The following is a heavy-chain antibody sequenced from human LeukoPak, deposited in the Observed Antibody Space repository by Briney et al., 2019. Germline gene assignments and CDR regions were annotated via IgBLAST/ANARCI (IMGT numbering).Heavy chain of an antibody. V-gene: IGHV1-18*01. J-gene: IGHJ4*02. CDR3: ARDNGPGYDILTGYYRGFDY. CDR1: GHTFTSYG. CDR2: ISAYNGNT. Sequence: ASVKVSCKASGHTFTSYGISWVRQAPGQGLEWMGWISAYNGNTNYAQKLQGRVTMTTDTSTSTAYMELRSLRSDDTAVYYCARDNGPGYDILTGYYRGFDYWGQGTLVTVSS. D-gene: IGHD3-9*01.